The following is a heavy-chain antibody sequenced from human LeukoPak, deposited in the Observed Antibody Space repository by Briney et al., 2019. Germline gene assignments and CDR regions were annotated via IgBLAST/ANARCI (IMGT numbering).Heavy chain of an antibody. Sequence: GGSLRLSCAASGFTFSSYEMNWVRQAPGKGLEWVSYISSSGSTIYYADSVKGRFTISRDNAKNSLYLQMNSLRAEDTAVYYCARDPPSRGTRYFDYWGQGILVTVSS. J-gene: IGHJ4*02. CDR2: ISSSGSTI. CDR1: GFTFSSYE. D-gene: IGHD3-16*01. V-gene: IGHV3-48*03. CDR3: ARDPPSRGTRYFDY.